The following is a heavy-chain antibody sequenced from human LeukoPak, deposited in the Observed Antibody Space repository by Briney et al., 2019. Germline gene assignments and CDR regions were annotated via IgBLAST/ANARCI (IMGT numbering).Heavy chain of an antibody. CDR1: GGTFSSYA. D-gene: IGHD4-23*01. J-gene: IGHJ3*02. V-gene: IGHV1-69*01. CDR3: ARAYLLETMVVNEYHDAFDI. Sequence: SVKDSCKASGGTFSSYAISWVRQAPGQGLEWMGGIIPIFGTANYAQKFQGRVTITADESTSTAYMELSSLRSEDTAVYYCARAYLLETMVVNEYHDAFDIWGQGTMVTVSS. CDR2: IIPIFGTA.